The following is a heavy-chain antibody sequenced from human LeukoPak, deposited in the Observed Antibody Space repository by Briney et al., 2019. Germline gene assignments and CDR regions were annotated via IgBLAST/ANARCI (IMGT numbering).Heavy chain of an antibody. V-gene: IGHV3-30*18. CDR3: AKDLETKYCIDY. Sequence: TGGSLRLSCVTSGFTFRSSAMHWVRQAPGRGLEWIAFISWDGVVIYCADSVKGRFTISRDTSKNTVSLQMDSLRAEDTAVYYCAKDLETKYCIDYWGQGALVTVSS. CDR2: ISWDGVVI. J-gene: IGHJ4*02. CDR1: GFTFRSSA. D-gene: IGHD2-8*02.